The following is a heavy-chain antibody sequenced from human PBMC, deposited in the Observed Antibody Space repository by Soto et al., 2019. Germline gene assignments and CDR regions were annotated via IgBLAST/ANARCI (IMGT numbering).Heavy chain of an antibody. CDR1: GFSHSTSGVA. J-gene: IGHJ5*02. CDR2: TYWNDDK. D-gene: IGHD2-21*02. V-gene: IGHV2-5*01. CDR3: ARLLTAALFSYDL. Sequence: QITLKESGPTLVKPTQTLTLTCTLSGFSHSTSGVAVGWIRQPPGKALEWLGHTYWNDDKYYSTSLKSRLSLTKDTSNNQVVLTMTNVDPVDTGTYYCARLLTAALFSYDLWGQGTLVTVSS.